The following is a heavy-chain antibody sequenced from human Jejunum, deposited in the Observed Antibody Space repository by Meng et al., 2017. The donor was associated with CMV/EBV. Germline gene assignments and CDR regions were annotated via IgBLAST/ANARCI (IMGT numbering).Heavy chain of an antibody. V-gene: IGHV4-38-2*01. CDR3: ARNPPICATTSCYRAENWFDP. CDR2: IFHSGST. Sequence: GYYWGWIRQPPGKGLEWIGTIFHSGSTYYNPSLKSRVPISVDTSKNQFSLKMTSVTAADTAVYYCARNPPICATTSCYRAENWFDPWGQGTLVTVSS. CDR1: GYY. J-gene: IGHJ5*02. D-gene: IGHD2-2*01.